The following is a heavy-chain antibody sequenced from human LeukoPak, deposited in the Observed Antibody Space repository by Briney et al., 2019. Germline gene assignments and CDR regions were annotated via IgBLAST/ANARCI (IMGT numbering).Heavy chain of an antibody. D-gene: IGHD6-19*01. Sequence: KPSETLSLTCTVSGGSISSYYWSWIRQPPGKGLECIGYIYYSGSTNYNPSLKSRVTISVDTSKNQFSLKLSSVTAADTAVYYCARIDSSGWYKYYFDYWGQGTLVTVSS. V-gene: IGHV4-59*01. J-gene: IGHJ4*02. CDR3: ARIDSSGWYKYYFDY. CDR2: IYYSGST. CDR1: GGSISSYY.